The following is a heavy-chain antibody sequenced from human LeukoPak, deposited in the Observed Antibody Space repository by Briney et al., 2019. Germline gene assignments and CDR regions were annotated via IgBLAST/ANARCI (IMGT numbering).Heavy chain of an antibody. Sequence: PGGSLRLSCAASGFIFSSYAMSWVRQAPGKGLEWVSGISGSGGNTYKADSVKGRFTISRDNSKNTLYLQMNSLRAEDTAVYYCAKVTFGRYWGQGTLVTVSS. V-gene: IGHV3-23*01. CDR2: ISGSGGNT. J-gene: IGHJ4*02. CDR3: AKVTFGRY. D-gene: IGHD3-16*01. CDR1: GFIFSSYA.